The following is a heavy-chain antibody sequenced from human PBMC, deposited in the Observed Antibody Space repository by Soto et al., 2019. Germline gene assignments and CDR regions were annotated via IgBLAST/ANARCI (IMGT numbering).Heavy chain of an antibody. CDR3: ARGLISGSHYSGGWYYFDS. J-gene: IGHJ4*02. CDR1: GGSFSDYI. V-gene: IGHV4-34*01. CDR2: INHSGSA. D-gene: IGHD1-26*01. Sequence: QVQLQQSGAGLLKPSETLSLTCDVYGGSFSDYIWTWIRQTPGKGLQWIGQINHSGSANYNPSLKSRVTISVHTSSSQFSLELCSVTAADTAVYYCARGLISGSHYSGGWYYFDSWGQGTQVTVSS.